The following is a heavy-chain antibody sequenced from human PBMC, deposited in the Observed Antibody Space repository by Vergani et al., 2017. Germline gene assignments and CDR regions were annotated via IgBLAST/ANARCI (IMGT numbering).Heavy chain of an antibody. CDR1: GDSISSNNC. J-gene: IGHJ4*02. CDR2: ICHTEDT. Sequence: QVQLQKSGPGLVKPPGTLSLTGAVSGDSISSNNCWTWVSQPPGKGLEWIGEICHTEDTKYSPSLKSRVTVSVDESRNLFSLRLNSVTAADTAVYYCATIGYRRWGYYFDYWGQGIMVTVSS. D-gene: IGHD2-2*02. V-gene: IGHV4-4*03. CDR3: ATIGYRRWGYYFDY.